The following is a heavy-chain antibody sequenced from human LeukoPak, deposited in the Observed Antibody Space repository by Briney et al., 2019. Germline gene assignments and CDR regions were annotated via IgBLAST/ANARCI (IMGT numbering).Heavy chain of an antibody. Sequence: ASVKVSCKASGYTFISYGISWVRQAPGQGLEWMGWINTYNGNTNYAQKLQGRVTMTTDTSTSTAYMELRSLRSEDTAVYYCARGEYSSSSEGIDYWGQGTLVTVSS. CDR3: ARGEYSSSSEGIDY. CDR2: INTYNGNT. D-gene: IGHD6-6*01. V-gene: IGHV1-18*01. J-gene: IGHJ4*02. CDR1: GYTFISYG.